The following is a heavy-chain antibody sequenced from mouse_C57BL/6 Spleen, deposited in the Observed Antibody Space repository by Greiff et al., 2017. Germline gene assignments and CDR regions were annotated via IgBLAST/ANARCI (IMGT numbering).Heavy chain of an antibody. CDR2: ISYDGSN. CDR3: AREDRFAY. Sequence: EVQLVESGPGLVKPSQSLSLSCSATGYSFTSGYFWNWIREFPGNKLEWMGYISYDGSNNYNPSLKNRISITRDTSKIQFFLKLNSVTTEDTATYYCAREDRFAYWGQGTLVTVAA. CDR1: GYSFTSGYF. V-gene: IGHV3-6*01. J-gene: IGHJ3*01.